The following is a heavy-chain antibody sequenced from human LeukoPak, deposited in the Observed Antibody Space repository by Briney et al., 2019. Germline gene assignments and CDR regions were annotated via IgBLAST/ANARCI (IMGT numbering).Heavy chain of an antibody. CDR1: GFTFSTYW. J-gene: IGHJ4*02. CDR3: AKDRALFRLQIGYYFDY. Sequence: GGSLRLSCAASGFTFSTYWMHWVRQAPGKGLVWVPRISSDGSITGYADSVKGRFTISRDNAKNTLYLQMNSLRAEDTALYYCAKDRALFRLQIGYYFDYWGQGTLVTVSS. V-gene: IGHV3-74*01. CDR2: ISSDGSIT. D-gene: IGHD2-21*01.